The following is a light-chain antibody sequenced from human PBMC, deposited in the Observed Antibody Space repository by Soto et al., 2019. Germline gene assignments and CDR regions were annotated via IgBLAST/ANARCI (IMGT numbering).Light chain of an antibody. CDR1: QGISSN. V-gene: IGKV1-9*01. J-gene: IGKJ5*01. CDR2: AAS. CDR3: QQFNSYPIT. Sequence: DIQLTQSPSFLSASVGDRVTITCRASQGISSNLAWYQQKPGKAPKLLLYAASTLQSGVPSRFSGSGSGTEFTLTISSLQHEDFATYYCQQFNSYPITFGQGTRLEIK.